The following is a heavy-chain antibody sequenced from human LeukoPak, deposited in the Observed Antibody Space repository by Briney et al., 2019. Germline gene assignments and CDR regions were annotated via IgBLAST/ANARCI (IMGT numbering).Heavy chain of an antibody. Sequence: GGSLRLSCAASGFIVSSYWMSWVRQAPGRGLEWVANIKEDGSEKHYIDSVKGRFTISRDNAKNSLYLLMNSLRPEDTAVYYCARDRSRSGDDYELDYWGQGTLVTVSS. CDR2: IKEDGSEK. CDR3: ARDRSRSGDDYELDY. CDR1: GFIVSSYW. V-gene: IGHV3-7*01. J-gene: IGHJ4*02. D-gene: IGHD5-12*01.